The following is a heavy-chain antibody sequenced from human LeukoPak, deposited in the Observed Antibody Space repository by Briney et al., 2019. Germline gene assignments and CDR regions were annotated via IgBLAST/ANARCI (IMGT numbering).Heavy chain of an antibody. CDR3: ASFRGVIAAAAY. Sequence: PSETLSLTCTVSGYSISSGYYWSWIRQPPGKGLEWIGEINHSGSTNYNPSLKSRVTISVDTSKNQFSLKLSSVTAADTAVYYCASFRGVIAAAAYWGQGTLVTVSS. CDR2: INHSGST. CDR1: GYSISSGYY. V-gene: IGHV4-38-2*02. D-gene: IGHD6-13*01. J-gene: IGHJ4*02.